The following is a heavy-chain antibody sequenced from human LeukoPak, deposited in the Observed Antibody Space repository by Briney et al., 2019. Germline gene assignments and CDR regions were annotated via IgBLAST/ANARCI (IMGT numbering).Heavy chain of an antibody. CDR2: IYSGGST. CDR3: ARHLYSGSYYHFDY. V-gene: IGHV3-53*01. J-gene: IGHJ4*02. D-gene: IGHD1-26*01. CDR1: GFTVSSNY. Sequence: GGSLRLSCAASGFTVSSNYMSWVRQAPGKGLEWVSVIYSGGSTYYADSVKGRFTISGDNSKNTLYLQMNSLRAEDTAVYYCARHLYSGSYYHFDYWGQGTLVTVSS.